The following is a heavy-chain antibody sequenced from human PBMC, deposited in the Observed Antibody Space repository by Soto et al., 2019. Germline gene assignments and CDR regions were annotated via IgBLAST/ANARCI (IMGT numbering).Heavy chain of an antibody. D-gene: IGHD3-22*01. CDR2: ISSSSSTI. V-gene: IGHV3-48*02. J-gene: IGHJ4*02. Sequence: HPGGSLRLSCAASGFTFSSYSMNWVRQAPGKGLEWVSYISSSSSTIYYADSVKGRFTISRDNAKNSLYLQMNSLRDEDTAVYYCARDSVYYYDSSGYQGIDYWGQGTLVTVSS. CDR1: GFTFSSYS. CDR3: ARDSVYYYDSSGYQGIDY.